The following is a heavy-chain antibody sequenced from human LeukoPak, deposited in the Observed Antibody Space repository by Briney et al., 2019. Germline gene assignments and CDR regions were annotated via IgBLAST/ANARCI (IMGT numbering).Heavy chain of an antibody. D-gene: IGHD3-16*01. Sequence: SETLSLTCTVSGGSISSSSYYWGWIRQPPGKGLEWIGRIYYSGSTYYNPSLKSRVTISIDTSKNQLSLKLSSVTAADTAVYYCARSLRHNWFDSWGQGTLVTVSS. V-gene: IGHV4-39*07. CDR2: IYYSGST. J-gene: IGHJ5*01. CDR3: ARSLRHNWFDS. CDR1: GGSISSSSYY.